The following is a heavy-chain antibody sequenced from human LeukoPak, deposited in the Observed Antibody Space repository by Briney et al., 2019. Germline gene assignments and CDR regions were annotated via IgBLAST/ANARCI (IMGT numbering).Heavy chain of an antibody. CDR1: GGSFSGYY. Sequence: SETLSLTCAVYGGSFSGYYWSWIRQPPGKGLEWIGEINHRGSTNYNPSLKSRVTISVDTSKNQFSLKLSSVTAADTAVYYCARLKWELLHFGYFDYWGQGTLVTVSS. CDR3: ARLKWELLHFGYFDY. V-gene: IGHV4-34*01. J-gene: IGHJ4*02. CDR2: INHRGST. D-gene: IGHD1-26*01.